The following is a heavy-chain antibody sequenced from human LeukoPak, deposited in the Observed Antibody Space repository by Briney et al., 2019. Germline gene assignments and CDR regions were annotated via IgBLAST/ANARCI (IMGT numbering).Heavy chain of an antibody. CDR3: ARDESYYYGSGSYYSFDY. CDR1: GYTFTSYG. V-gene: IGHV1-18*04. D-gene: IGHD3-10*01. Sequence: ASVKVSCKASGYTFTSYGISWVRQAPGQELEWMGWISAYNGNTNYAQKLQGRVTMTTDTSTSTAYMELRSLRSDDTAVYYCARDESYYYGSGSYYSFDYWGQGTLVTVSS. J-gene: IGHJ4*02. CDR2: ISAYNGNT.